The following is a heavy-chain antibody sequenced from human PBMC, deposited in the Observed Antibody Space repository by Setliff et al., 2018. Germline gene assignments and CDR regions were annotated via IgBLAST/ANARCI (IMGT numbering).Heavy chain of an antibody. Sequence: SETLSLTCTVSGDSISSTSYQWGWVRLPPGKGLEWIGSIYYTGTAYYNPSLKSRVTISVDTSKNQFSLQVTSLAATDTALYFCARHEFVGGYYGSVTYRHFDYWGQGILVTVSS. CDR3: ARHEFVGGYYGSVTYRHFDY. J-gene: IGHJ4*02. CDR2: IYYTGTA. D-gene: IGHD3-10*01. CDR1: GDSISSTSYQ. V-gene: IGHV4-39*01.